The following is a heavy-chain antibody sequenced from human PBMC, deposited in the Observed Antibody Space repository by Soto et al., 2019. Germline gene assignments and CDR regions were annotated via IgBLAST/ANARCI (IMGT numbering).Heavy chain of an antibody. Sequence: QVQLVQSGAEVKKPGSSVKVSCKASGGTFSSYAISWVRQAPGQGLEWVGGIIPIFGTANYAQKFQGRVTMTADESTSTAYMELSSLRSEDTAVYYCARVDGYSYVFAYYYYGMDVWGQGTTVSVSS. J-gene: IGHJ6*02. CDR1: GGTFSSYA. CDR3: ARVDGYSYVFAYYYYGMDV. V-gene: IGHV1-69*12. D-gene: IGHD5-18*01. CDR2: IIPIFGTA.